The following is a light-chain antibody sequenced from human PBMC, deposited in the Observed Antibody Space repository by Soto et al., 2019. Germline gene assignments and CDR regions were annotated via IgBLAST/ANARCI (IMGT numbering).Light chain of an antibody. Sequence: EIVMTQSPATLSVSPGERATLSCRASQTIGSNLAWYQQKPGQPPRLLIYDASTRATDIPARFTGSGSGTEFTLTISSLEPEDFAVYYCQRRSNWSTTFGQGTKVDIK. V-gene: IGKV3-11*01. CDR3: QRRSNWSTT. J-gene: IGKJ1*01. CDR1: QTIGSN. CDR2: DAS.